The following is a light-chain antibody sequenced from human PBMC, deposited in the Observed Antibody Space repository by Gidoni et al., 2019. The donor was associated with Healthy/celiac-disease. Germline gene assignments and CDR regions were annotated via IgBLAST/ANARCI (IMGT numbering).Light chain of an antibody. CDR3: QQRSNWTPLT. J-gene: IGKJ4*01. CDR1: QSVSSY. Sequence: DIVLTQSPATLSLSPGERATLTCRSSQSVSSYLAWYQQKPGQAPRLLIYDASNRATGSRARFSGSGAGTDVTLTISSRGPEDYAVYYYQQRSNWTPLTFGGGTKVEIK. CDR2: DAS. V-gene: IGKV3-11*01.